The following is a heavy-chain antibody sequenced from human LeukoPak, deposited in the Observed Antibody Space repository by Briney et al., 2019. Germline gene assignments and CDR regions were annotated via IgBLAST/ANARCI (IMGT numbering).Heavy chain of an antibody. V-gene: IGHV3-21*01. Sequence: GGSLRLSCAASGFTFSSYSMNWVRQAPGKGLEWVSSISTNSDYIYYTDSVKGRFTISRDNAKNSLYLQMNSLRAEDTAVYYCAASSTSRYSCGWFDPWGQGTLVTVSS. CDR3: AASSTSRYSCGWFDP. J-gene: IGHJ5*02. D-gene: IGHD2-2*01. CDR1: GFTFSSYS. CDR2: ISTNSDYI.